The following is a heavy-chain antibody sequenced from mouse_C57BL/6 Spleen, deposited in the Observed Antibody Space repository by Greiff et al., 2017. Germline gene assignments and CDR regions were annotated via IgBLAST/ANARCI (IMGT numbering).Heavy chain of an antibody. V-gene: IGHV1-15*01. D-gene: IGHD2-4*01. Sequence: VQLQQSGAELVRPGASVTLSCKASGYTFTDYEMHWVKQTPVQGLEWIGAIDPETGGTAYNQKLKGKAILTADKSSSTAYMGLCSLTSEDSADYYCTHDYDDYAIDYWGQGTSDTVYS. CDR2: IDPETGGT. CDR1: GYTFTDYE. J-gene: IGHJ4*01. CDR3: THDYDDYAIDY.